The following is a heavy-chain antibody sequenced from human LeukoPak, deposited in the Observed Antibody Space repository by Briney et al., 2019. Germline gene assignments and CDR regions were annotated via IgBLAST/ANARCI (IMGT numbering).Heavy chain of an antibody. Sequence: PGGSLRLSCAASGFTVSSDDMSWVRQAPGKGLEWASLIYSGGSAYYADSVKGRFTISRDNSKNTLYLQMNSLRVEDTAAYYCGRGWAVDLWGQGTLVTVSS. D-gene: IGHD5-24*01. V-gene: IGHV3-53*01. CDR3: GRGWAVDL. CDR1: GFTVSSDD. CDR2: IYSGGSA. J-gene: IGHJ5*02.